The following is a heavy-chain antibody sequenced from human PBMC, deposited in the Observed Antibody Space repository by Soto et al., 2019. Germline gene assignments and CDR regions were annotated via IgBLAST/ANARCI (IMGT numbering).Heavy chain of an antibody. Sequence: ASVKVSCKASGYTFTSYAMHWVRQAPGQRLEWMGWINAGNGNTKYSQKFQGRVTITRDTSPSTAYLELSSLRSVDTAVYYGAREAEDIVVVVAATVYCYMDVWGKGTTVTVSS. V-gene: IGHV1-3*01. CDR2: INAGNGNT. CDR3: AREAEDIVVVVAATVYCYMDV. CDR1: GYTFTSYA. J-gene: IGHJ6*03. D-gene: IGHD2-15*01.